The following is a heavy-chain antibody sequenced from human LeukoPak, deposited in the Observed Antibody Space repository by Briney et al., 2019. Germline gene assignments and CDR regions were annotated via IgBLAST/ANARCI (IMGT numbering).Heavy chain of an antibody. CDR1: GDSITNYY. CDR3: ASHIVTTTAVDY. CDR2: SSYSGRT. Sequence: RPSETLSPTCTVAGDSITNYYWSWIRQPPGKGLEWIGYSSYSGRTNYNPSLKSRVTISLDTSKNQFSLNLGSVTVADTAVYYCASHIVTTTAVDYWGQGTLVTVSS. V-gene: IGHV4-59*08. D-gene: IGHD4-11*01. J-gene: IGHJ4*02.